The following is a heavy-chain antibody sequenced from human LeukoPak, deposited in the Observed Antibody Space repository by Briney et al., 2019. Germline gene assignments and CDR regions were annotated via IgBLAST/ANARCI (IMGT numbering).Heavy chain of an antibody. CDR1: GGSFSGYY. Sequence: PSETLSLTRAVYGGSFSGYYWSWIRQPPGKGLEWIGEINHSGSTNYNPSLKSRVTISVDTSKNQFSLKLSSVTAADTAVYYCARAYSSSSYFDYWGQGTLVTVSS. J-gene: IGHJ4*02. CDR2: INHSGST. CDR3: ARAYSSSSYFDY. D-gene: IGHD6-6*01. V-gene: IGHV4-34*01.